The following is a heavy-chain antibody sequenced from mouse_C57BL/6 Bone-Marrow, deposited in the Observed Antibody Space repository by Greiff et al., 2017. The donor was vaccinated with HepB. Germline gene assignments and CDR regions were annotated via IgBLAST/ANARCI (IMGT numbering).Heavy chain of an antibody. Sequence: QVQLQQPGAELVKPGASVKLSCKASGYTFPSYWMHWVKQRPGRGLEWIGRIDPNSGGTKYNEKFKSKATLTVDKPSSTAYSQLSSLTSEDSSVYYCASIYYDYDDYARDYWGQGTSVTVSS. J-gene: IGHJ4*01. CDR2: IDPNSGGT. V-gene: IGHV1-72*01. CDR1: GYTFPSYW. D-gene: IGHD2-4*01. CDR3: ASIYYDYDDYARDY.